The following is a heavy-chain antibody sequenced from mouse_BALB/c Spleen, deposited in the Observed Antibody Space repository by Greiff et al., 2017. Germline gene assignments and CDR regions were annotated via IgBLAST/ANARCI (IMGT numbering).Heavy chain of an antibody. V-gene: IGHV3-8*02. Sequence: EVMLVESGPSLVKPSQTLSLTCSVTGYSFTSGYWNWIRKFPGNKLEYMGYISYSGSTYYNPSLKSRISITRDTSKNQYYLQLNSVTTEDTATYYCARGTTALYAMDYWGQGTSVTVSS. CDR1: GYSFTSGY. CDR2: ISYSGST. J-gene: IGHJ4*01. CDR3: ARGTTALYAMDY. D-gene: IGHD1-2*01.